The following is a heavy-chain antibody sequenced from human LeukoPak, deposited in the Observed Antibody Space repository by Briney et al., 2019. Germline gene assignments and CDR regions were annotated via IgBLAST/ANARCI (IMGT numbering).Heavy chain of an antibody. D-gene: IGHD6-19*01. CDR3: AKDYQSGYASGYDAFGI. V-gene: IGHV3-20*04. J-gene: IGHJ3*02. CDR1: GFTFADYG. CDR2: IYWNGGST. Sequence: EGSLRLSCAASGFTFADYGMSWVRQPPGKGLEWVSGIYWNGGSTGYADSVKGRFTVSRDNSKNTLYLQMNSLRGEDTAVYYCAKDYQSGYASGYDAFGIWGQGTMVIVSS.